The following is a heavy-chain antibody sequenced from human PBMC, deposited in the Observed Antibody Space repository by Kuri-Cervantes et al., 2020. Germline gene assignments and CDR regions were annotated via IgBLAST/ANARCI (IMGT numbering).Heavy chain of an antibody. V-gene: IGHV4-59*12. Sequence: SETLSLTCTVSGGSTSSYYWSWIRQPPGKGLEWIGYIYYSGSTNYNPSLKSRVTISVDTSKNQFSLKLSSVTAADTAVYYCAGGRITIFGVVESDAFDIWGQGTMVTVSS. D-gene: IGHD3-3*01. CDR1: GGSTSSYY. CDR2: IYYSGST. CDR3: AGGRITIFGVVESDAFDI. J-gene: IGHJ3*02.